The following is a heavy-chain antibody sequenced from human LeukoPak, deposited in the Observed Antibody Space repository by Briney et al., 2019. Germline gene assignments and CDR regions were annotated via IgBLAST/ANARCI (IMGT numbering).Heavy chain of an antibody. CDR3: ARDGYYGSGSYSWFDP. Sequence: PGGSLRLSCAASGFTFSSYSMNWVRQAPGKGLEWVSSISSSSSYIYYADSVKGRFTISRDNAKNSLYLQMNSLRAEDTAVYYCARDGYYGSGSYSWFDPWGQGTLVTVSS. J-gene: IGHJ5*02. CDR1: GFTFSSYS. D-gene: IGHD3-10*01. V-gene: IGHV3-21*01. CDR2: ISSSSSYI.